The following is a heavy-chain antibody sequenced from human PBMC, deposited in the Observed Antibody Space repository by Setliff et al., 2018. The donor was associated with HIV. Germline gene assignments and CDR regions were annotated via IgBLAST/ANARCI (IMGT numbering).Heavy chain of an antibody. CDR1: GGSINYYY. CDR2: IHSNGNT. Sequence: SETLSLTCTVSGGSINYYYWNWIRQPAGKGLEWLGRIHSNGNTNFNPSLKSRINMSVDMSKNQVSMKLTSVTAADTALCYCARGRKAVGDWFDPWGQGIQVTVSS. J-gene: IGHJ5*02. D-gene: IGHD1-26*01. V-gene: IGHV4-4*07. CDR3: ARGRKAVGDWFDP.